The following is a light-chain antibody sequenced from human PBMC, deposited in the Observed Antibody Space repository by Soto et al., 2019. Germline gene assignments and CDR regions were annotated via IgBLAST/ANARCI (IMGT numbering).Light chain of an antibody. CDR2: WAS. CDR1: QSVLYSSNNKNY. J-gene: IGKJ5*01. CDR3: QQYYNTPIT. V-gene: IGKV4-1*01. Sequence: DIVMTQSPDSLAVSLGERATINCKPSQSVLYSSNNKNYLAWYQQKPGQPPKLLIYWASTRASGVPDRFSGSESGTDFALTISSLQAEDVAVYYCQQYYNTPITFGQGPRLEIK.